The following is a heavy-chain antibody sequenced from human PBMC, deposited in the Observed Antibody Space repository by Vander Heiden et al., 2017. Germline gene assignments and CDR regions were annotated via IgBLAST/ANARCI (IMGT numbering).Heavy chain of an antibody. CDR3: AKDFRPHFDY. Sequence: AASGFTFSSYAMSWVGQGPGKGLEWVSAISGSGGSTYYADSVKGRFTISRDNSKNTLYLQMNSLRAEDTAVYYCAKDFRPHFDYWGQGTLVTVSS. J-gene: IGHJ4*02. V-gene: IGHV3-23*01. CDR2: ISGSGGST. CDR1: GFTFSSYA.